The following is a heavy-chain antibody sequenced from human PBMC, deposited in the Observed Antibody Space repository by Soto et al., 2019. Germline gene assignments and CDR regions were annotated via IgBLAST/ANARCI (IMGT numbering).Heavy chain of an antibody. Sequence: EVQLLESGGGLVQPGGSLRLSCAASGFTFSSYAMSWVRQAPGKGLEWVSAISGSGGSTYYADSVKGRFTISRDNSKNTLYLQMNSLRSEDTTVYYCAKCHIPDTYYYHGMDVWGQGTTVTVSS. D-gene: IGHD2-2*02. CDR3: AKCHIPDTYYYHGMDV. CDR2: ISGSGGST. J-gene: IGHJ6*02. CDR1: GFTFSSYA. V-gene: IGHV3-23*01.